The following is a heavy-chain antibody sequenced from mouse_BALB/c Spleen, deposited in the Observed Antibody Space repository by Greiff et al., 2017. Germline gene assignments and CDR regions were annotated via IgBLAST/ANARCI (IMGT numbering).Heavy chain of an antibody. D-gene: IGHD1-1*01. CDR1: GFTFTDYY. J-gene: IGHJ2*01. CDR2: IRNKANGYTT. CDR3: ARAYYYGPDY. V-gene: IGHV7-3*02. Sequence: DVKLVESGGGLVQPGGSLRLSCATSGFTFTDYYMSWVRQPPGKALEWLGFIRNKANGYTTEYSASVKGRFTISRDNSQSILYLQMNTLRAEDSATYYCARAYYYGPDYWGQGTTLTVSS.